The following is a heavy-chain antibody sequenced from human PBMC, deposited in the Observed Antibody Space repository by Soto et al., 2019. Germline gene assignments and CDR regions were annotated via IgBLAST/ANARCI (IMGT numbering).Heavy chain of an antibody. V-gene: IGHV3-21*01. CDR1: GFMFTKST. CDR3: ARVGTGSSTPLDI. D-gene: IGHD3-9*01. CDR2: ITSASDYI. Sequence: PGGSLRLSCVASGFMFTKSTMNWVRQAPGKGLEWVSSITSASDYIFYADPVKGRFTISRDNANNSLYLQMNSLRAEDTAVYHCARVGTGSSTPLDIWGQGTMVTVSS. J-gene: IGHJ3*02.